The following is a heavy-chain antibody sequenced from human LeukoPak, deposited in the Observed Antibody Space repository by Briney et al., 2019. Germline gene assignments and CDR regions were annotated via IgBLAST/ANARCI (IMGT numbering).Heavy chain of an antibody. CDR1: GGTFSSYA. CDR2: IIPILGIA. J-gene: IGHJ3*02. Sequence: SVKVSCKASGGTFSSYAISWVRQAPGQGLEWMGRIIPILGIANYAQKFQGRVTITADKSTSTAYMELSSPRSEDTAVYYCARDRVGGYDAAFDIWGQGTMVTVSS. CDR3: ARDRVGGYDAAFDI. V-gene: IGHV1-69*04. D-gene: IGHD5-12*01.